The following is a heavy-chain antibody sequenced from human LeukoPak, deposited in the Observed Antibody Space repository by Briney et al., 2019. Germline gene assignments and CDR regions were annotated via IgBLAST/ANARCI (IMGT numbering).Heavy chain of an antibody. J-gene: IGHJ4*02. CDR3: AKEYCSNGVCYVGFDS. CDR1: GFTFSSYA. D-gene: IGHD2-8*01. Sequence: GGFLRLSCAASGFTFSSYAMTWVRQGPGKGLEWVSSIRGDSRDTYYADSVKGRFIISRDNSKNTLNLRLNSLKAEDTAVYFCAKEYCSNGVCYVGFDSWGQGTLVTVSS. V-gene: IGHV3-23*01. CDR2: IRGDSRDT.